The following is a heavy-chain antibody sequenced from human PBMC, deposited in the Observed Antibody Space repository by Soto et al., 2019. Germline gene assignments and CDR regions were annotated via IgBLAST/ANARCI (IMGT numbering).Heavy chain of an antibody. Sequence: SETLSLTCTVSGGSISSGGYYWSWIRQHPGKGLEWIGYIYYSGSTYYNPSLKSRVTISVDTSKNQFSLKLSSVAAADTAVYYCARGTVTTTSDYWGQGTLVTVSS. D-gene: IGHD4-4*01. CDR2: IYYSGST. J-gene: IGHJ4*02. V-gene: IGHV4-31*03. CDR1: GGSISSGGYY. CDR3: ARGTVTTTSDY.